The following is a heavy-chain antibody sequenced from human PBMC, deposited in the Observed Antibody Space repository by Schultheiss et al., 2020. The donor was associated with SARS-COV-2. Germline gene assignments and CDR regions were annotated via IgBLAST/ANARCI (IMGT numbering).Heavy chain of an antibody. Sequence: GGSLRLSCGASGFTFSSYAMHWVRQAPGKGLEWVAVISYDGSNKYYADSVKGRFTISRDNSKNTLYLQMNSLRAEDTAVYYCAREGTTVIKSEWNWFDPWGQGTLVTVSS. CDR3: AREGTTVIKSEWNWFDP. V-gene: IGHV3-30*01. J-gene: IGHJ5*02. CDR1: GFTFSSYA. CDR2: ISYDGSNK. D-gene: IGHD4-23*01.